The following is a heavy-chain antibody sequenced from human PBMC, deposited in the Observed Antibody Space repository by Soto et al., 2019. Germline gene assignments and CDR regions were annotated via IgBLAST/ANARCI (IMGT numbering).Heavy chain of an antibody. CDR1: GFPFNNYG. CDR3: AREDSIIIPAVSGF. Sequence: LRLSCTVSGFPFNNYGINWVLQAPGKGLERVSSVSKSDYTYYSDSVKGRFTISRDNAKNSVSLQMNTLRVEDTAVYYCAREDSIIIPAVSGFWGQGTLVTVSS. CDR2: VSKSDYT. V-gene: IGHV3-21*01. D-gene: IGHD2-2*01. J-gene: IGHJ4*02.